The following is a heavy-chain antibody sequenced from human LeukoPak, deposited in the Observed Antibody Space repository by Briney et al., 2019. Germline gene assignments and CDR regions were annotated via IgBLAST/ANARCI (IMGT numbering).Heavy chain of an antibody. J-gene: IGHJ3*02. CDR2: IDQDGSEK. D-gene: IGHD3-22*01. V-gene: IGHV3-7*03. CDR3: ARDYYSYSRGSWAFDI. Sequence: PGGSLRLSRAASAFTFSSYWMSWVRQAPGNGLEWVANIDQDGSEKYYVESMKGRITISRDTAKNSLYLQMNSLRAEDTAVHYCARDYYSYSRGSWAFDIWGQGTMVTVSS. CDR1: AFTFSSYW.